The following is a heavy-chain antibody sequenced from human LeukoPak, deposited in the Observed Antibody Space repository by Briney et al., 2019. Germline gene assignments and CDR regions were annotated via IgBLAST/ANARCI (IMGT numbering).Heavy chain of an antibody. CDR3: ASSSGYRYYFDY. CDR2: ISAYNGNT. V-gene: IGHV1-18*01. D-gene: IGHD5-12*01. J-gene: IGHJ4*03. CDR1: GYTFTSYG. Sequence: ASVKVSCKASGYTFTSYGISWVRQAPGQGLEWMVWISAYNGNTNYAQKLQGRVTMTTDTPTSTAYMELRSLRSDDTAVYYCASSSGYRYYFDYWGQGTTVTVSS.